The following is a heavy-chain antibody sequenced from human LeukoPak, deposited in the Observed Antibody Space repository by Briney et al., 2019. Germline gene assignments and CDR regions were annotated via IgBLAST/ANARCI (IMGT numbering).Heavy chain of an antibody. CDR1: GGSISSYY. D-gene: IGHD3-10*01. J-gene: IGHJ5*02. Sequence: PSETLSLTCTVSGGSISSYYWSWVRQPPGKGLEWIGFVYYTGSTNYSPSLKSRVTISVDTSKNQFSLKLRSVAAVDTAVYYCARGRGEGRGISMIRGVRAPSYNWFDPWGHGTLVTVSS. V-gene: IGHV4-59*01. CDR3: ARGRGEGRGISMIRGVRAPSYNWFDP. CDR2: VYYTGST.